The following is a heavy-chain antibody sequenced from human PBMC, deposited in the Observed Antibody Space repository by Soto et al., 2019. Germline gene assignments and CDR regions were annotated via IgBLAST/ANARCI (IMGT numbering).Heavy chain of an antibody. V-gene: IGHV4-4*07. D-gene: IGHD1-7*01. CDR1: GGSVRSYY. CDR2: IYTSGST. CDR3: ARVGMVGTVLGSWFDP. J-gene: IGHJ5*02. Sequence: SETLSLTCSVSGGSVRSYYWSWVRQPAGKALEWIGRIYTSGSTDYNPSLKSRVTLSVDTSKNQFSLKVTSVTAADTAVYYCARVGMVGTVLGSWFDPWGQGTLVTVSS.